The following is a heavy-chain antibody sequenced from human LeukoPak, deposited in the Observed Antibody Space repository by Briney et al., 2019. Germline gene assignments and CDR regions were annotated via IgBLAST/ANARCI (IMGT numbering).Heavy chain of an antibody. Sequence: SQTLSLTCAISGDSVSSKSVAWNWVRPSPSRGLEWLGRTCYKSRWSNDYAVSVKSRITINPDTSKNQFSLQLNSVTPEDTAVYYCARERGSAPRRGYYYYGMDVWGQGTTVTVSS. CDR1: GDSVSSKSVA. D-gene: IGHD6-19*01. CDR2: TCYKSRWSN. CDR3: ARERGSAPRRGYYYYGMDV. V-gene: IGHV6-1*01. J-gene: IGHJ6*02.